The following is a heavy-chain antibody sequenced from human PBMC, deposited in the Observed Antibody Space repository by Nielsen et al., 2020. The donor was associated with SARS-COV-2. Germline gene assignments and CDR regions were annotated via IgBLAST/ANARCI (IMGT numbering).Heavy chain of an antibody. CDR2: ISYDGSNK. D-gene: IGHD6-19*01. CDR1: GFTFSSYA. CDR3: ARAEAVAGNDY. Sequence: GGSLRLSCAASGFTFSSYAMHWVRQAPGKGLEWVAVISYDGSNKYYADSVKGRFTISRDNSKNTLYLQMNSLRAEDTAVYYCARAEAVAGNDYWGQGTLVTVSS. J-gene: IGHJ4*02. V-gene: IGHV3-30*04.